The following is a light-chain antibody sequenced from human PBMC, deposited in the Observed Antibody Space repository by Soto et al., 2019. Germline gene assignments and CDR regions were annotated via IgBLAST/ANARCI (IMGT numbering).Light chain of an antibody. V-gene: IGKV1-5*01. Sequence: DIQMTQSPSTLSASVGDRVTITCRASQNIVNWLAWYQQKPGKAPKVLIFGASTLERGVPSRCSGTGSWTEFTLTITNLQPGDFATEYCQQYNTFSATFGQGTRLEIK. J-gene: IGKJ5*01. CDR1: QNIVNW. CDR3: QQYNTFSAT. CDR2: GAS.